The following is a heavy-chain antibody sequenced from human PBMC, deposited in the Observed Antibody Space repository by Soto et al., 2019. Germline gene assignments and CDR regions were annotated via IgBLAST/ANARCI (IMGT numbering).Heavy chain of an antibody. J-gene: IGHJ5*02. Sequence: EVQLLESGGGLVQPGGSLRLSCAASGFTFSSYAMSWVRQAPGKGLEWVSAISGSGGSTYYADSVKGRFTISRDNSKNTLYLQMNSLRAEDTAVYYCAKDLLRRITMVRGVPHGDWFDPWGQGTLVTVSS. D-gene: IGHD3-10*01. CDR2: ISGSGGST. V-gene: IGHV3-23*01. CDR1: GFTFSSYA. CDR3: AKDLLRRITMVRGVPHGDWFDP.